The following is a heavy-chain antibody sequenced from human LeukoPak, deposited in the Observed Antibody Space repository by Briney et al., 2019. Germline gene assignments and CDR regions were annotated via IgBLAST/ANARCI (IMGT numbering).Heavy chain of an antibody. CDR3: ARPLVGATGAFDI. D-gene: IGHD1-26*01. V-gene: IGHV4-59*08. CDR2: IYYSGST. Sequence: SETLSLTCTVSGGSISSYYWSWIRQPPGKGPEWIGYIYYSGSTNYNPSLKSRVTISVDTSKNQFSLKLSSVTAADTAVYYCARPLVGATGAFDIWGQGTMVTVSS. CDR1: GGSISSYY. J-gene: IGHJ3*02.